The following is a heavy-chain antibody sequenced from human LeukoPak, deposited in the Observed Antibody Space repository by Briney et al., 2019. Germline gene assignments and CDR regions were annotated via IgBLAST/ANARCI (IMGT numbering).Heavy chain of an antibody. CDR3: TRDWAYCSNGVCTKDAFDI. CDR2: INPNSGGT. V-gene: IGHV1-2*02. Sequence: RASVKVSCKASGYTFTTYGISWVRQAPGQGLEWMGWINPNSGGTKYAQKFQGRVTMTRDTSISTAYMELSRLTSDDTAVYYCTRDWAYCSNGVCTKDAFDIWGRGTMVTVSS. D-gene: IGHD2-8*01. CDR1: GYTFTTYG. J-gene: IGHJ3*02.